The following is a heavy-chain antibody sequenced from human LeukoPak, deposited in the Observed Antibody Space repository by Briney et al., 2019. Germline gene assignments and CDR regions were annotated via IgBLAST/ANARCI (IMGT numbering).Heavy chain of an antibody. Sequence: PGGSLRLSCAASRFTFSNYGMLWVRQAPGKGLEWVSIIYNDGSTYYADSMKGRFTISRDNSRNTLFLQVNSLRAEDTAMYYCARSTLFAFDIWGQGTMVTVSS. CDR1: RFTFSNYG. CDR2: IYNDGST. D-gene: IGHD2/OR15-2a*01. CDR3: ARSTLFAFDI. J-gene: IGHJ3*02. V-gene: IGHV3-NL1*01.